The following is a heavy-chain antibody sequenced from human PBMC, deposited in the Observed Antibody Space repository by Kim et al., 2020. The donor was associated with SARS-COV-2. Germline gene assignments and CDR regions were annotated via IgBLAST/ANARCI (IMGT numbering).Heavy chain of an antibody. D-gene: IGHD3-3*01. CDR1: GFPLSSYT. Sequence: GGSLRLSCVASGFPLSSYTMNWVRQAPGKGLEWVSSINSISTYIHYADSVKGRFTISRDNAKNSLYLQMNSLRAEDTAVYYCARAYTDYDFWSGYLFGYWGQGTLVTVSS. J-gene: IGHJ4*02. CDR2: INSISTYI. V-gene: IGHV3-21*01. CDR3: ARAYTDYDFWSGYLFGY.